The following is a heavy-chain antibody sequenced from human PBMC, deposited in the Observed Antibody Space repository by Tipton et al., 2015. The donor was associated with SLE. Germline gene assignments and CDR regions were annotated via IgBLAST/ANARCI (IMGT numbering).Heavy chain of an antibody. Sequence: TLSLTCAVYGGSFSGYYWSWIRQPPGKGLEWIGEINHSGSTNYNPSLKSRVTISVDKSKNQFSLKLSSVTAADTAVYYCARGDGYNFDYWGQGTLVTVSS. CDR3: ARGDGYNFDY. CDR1: GGSFSGYY. CDR2: INHSGST. V-gene: IGHV4-34*01. J-gene: IGHJ4*02. D-gene: IGHD5-24*01.